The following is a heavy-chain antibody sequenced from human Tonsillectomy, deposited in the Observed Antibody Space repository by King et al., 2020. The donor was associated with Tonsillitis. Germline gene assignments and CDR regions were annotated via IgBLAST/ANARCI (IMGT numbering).Heavy chain of an antibody. Sequence: QLVQSGAEVKKPGEALKISCQASGYTFTTYCIGWVRQLPGKGLEWMAIVHPGNSHTEYSPSFQGQVTISADKSISTAYLQWSSLKASDTAMYYCVIWEVGGLWAYWGQGILVTVSS. CDR3: VIWEVGGLWAY. D-gene: IGHD2-15*01. CDR2: VHPGNSHT. V-gene: IGHV5-51*01. J-gene: IGHJ4*02. CDR1: GYTFTTYC.